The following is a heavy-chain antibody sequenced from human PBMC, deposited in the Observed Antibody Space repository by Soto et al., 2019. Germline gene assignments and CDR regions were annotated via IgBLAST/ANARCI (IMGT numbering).Heavy chain of an antibody. Sequence: QVQLVESGGGVVQPGRSLRLSCAASGFTFSSYAMHWVRQAPGKGLEWVAVISYDGSNKYYADSVKGRFTISRDNSKNTLYLEMNSLRAEDTAVYYCARSQYSSQRQFDYWGQGTLVTVSS. CDR2: ISYDGSNK. D-gene: IGHD5-18*01. V-gene: IGHV3-30-3*01. CDR1: GFTFSSYA. CDR3: ARSQYSSQRQFDY. J-gene: IGHJ4*02.